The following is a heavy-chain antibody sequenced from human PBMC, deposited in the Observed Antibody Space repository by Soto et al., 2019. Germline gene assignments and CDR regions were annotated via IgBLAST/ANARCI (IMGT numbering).Heavy chain of an antibody. CDR1: AASFSKYY. CDR2: IYFNGNT. Sequence: SETLSLTCTASAASFSKYYWSWIRQPPGKGLEWIGYIYFNGNTNYNPSLKRRVTISVDTSKKQISLNLTSVTDADTAVYFCASVTFGGVVLAHWGQGTLVTVSS. J-gene: IGHJ4*02. CDR3: ASVTFGGVVLAH. D-gene: IGHD3-16*01. V-gene: IGHV4-59*13.